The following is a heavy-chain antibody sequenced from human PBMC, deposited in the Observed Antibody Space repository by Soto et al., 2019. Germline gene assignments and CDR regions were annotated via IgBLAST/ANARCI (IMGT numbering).Heavy chain of an antibody. CDR3: ARGTGKYYYDSSAYYRLYYFDY. J-gene: IGHJ4*02. Sequence: SETLSLTCTXSGGSVSSGSYYWSWIRQPPGKGLEWIGYIYYSGSTNCNPSLKSRVTISVDTSKNQFSLKLSSVTAADTAVYYCARGTGKYYYDSSAYYRLYYFDYWGQGTLVTVSS. V-gene: IGHV4-61*01. CDR1: GGSVSSGSYY. CDR2: IYYSGST. D-gene: IGHD3-22*01.